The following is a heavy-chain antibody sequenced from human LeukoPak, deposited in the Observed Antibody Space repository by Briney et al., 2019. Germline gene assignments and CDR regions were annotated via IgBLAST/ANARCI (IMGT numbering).Heavy chain of an antibody. V-gene: IGHV4-59*01. D-gene: IGHD5-24*01. CDR2: VYYTGST. CDR1: GGSISNYY. CDR3: ARGAMATTPFFDY. J-gene: IGHJ4*02. Sequence: SETLPLTRPVSGGSISNYYYWTWIRQPPGKGLEWIGYVYYTGSTNFNPSLKSRVTMSLDTSRNQFSLKLTSLTAADTAVYYCARGAMATTPFFDYWGQGTGDSVSS.